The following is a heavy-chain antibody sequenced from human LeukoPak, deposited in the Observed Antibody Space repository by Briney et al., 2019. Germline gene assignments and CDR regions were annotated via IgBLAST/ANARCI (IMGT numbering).Heavy chain of an antibody. V-gene: IGHV5-10-1*01. J-gene: IGHJ4*02. D-gene: IGHD6-13*01. CDR2: VDPTDPDV. CDR3: ARRARYRSSFPLDF. CDR1: GFIFRTYR. Sequence: GEPLRISCQPSGFIFRTYRSAWVRKIPGKGLDWMGIVDPTDPDVAYSPPFQGHVTMSADPSIRTVYLQWSSLEASDPAVYYCARRARYRSSFPLDFWGEGPLVPVSS.